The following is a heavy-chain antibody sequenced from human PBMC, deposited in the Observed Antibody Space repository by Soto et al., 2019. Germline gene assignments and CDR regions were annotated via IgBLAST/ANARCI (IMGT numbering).Heavy chain of an antibody. D-gene: IGHD2-15*01. J-gene: IGHJ3*02. V-gene: IGHV4-31*03. Sequence: PSETLSLTCTVSGGSISSGGYYWSWIRQHPGKGLEWIGYIYYSGSTYYNPSLKSRVTISVDTSKNQFSLKLSSVTAADTAVYYCARDPGYCSGGSCYPIDAFDIWGQGTMVTVS. CDR2: IYYSGST. CDR3: ARDPGYCSGGSCYPIDAFDI. CDR1: GGSISSGGYY.